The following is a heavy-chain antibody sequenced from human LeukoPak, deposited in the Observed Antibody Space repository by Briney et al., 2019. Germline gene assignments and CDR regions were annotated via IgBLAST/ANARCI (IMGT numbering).Heavy chain of an antibody. Sequence: SETLSLTCPCPGGSNSSYWLSWVRHPPGKGQEWIGYIYYSGRTNYHPSLKSRVTISVDTSKNQFSLKLSSVTAADPAVYYCARVSPVEAFDIWGQGTMVTVSS. D-gene: IGHD5-24*01. CDR3: ARVSPVEAFDI. V-gene: IGHV4-59*01. J-gene: IGHJ3*02. CDR2: IYYSGRT. CDR1: GGSNSSYW.